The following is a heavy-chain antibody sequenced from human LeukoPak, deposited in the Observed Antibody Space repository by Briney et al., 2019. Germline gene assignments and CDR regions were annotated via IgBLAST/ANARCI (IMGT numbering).Heavy chain of an antibody. CDR1: GGSISSYY. J-gene: IGHJ4*02. D-gene: IGHD6-6*01. CDR2: IYYSGST. CDR3: ARAYSSSPYYFDY. Sequence: AETLSLTCTVSGGSISSYYWSWIRQPPGKGLEWIGYIYYSGSTNYNPSLKSRVTISVDTSKNQFSLKLSSVTAADTAVYYCARAYSSSPYYFDYWGQGTLVTVSS. V-gene: IGHV4-59*01.